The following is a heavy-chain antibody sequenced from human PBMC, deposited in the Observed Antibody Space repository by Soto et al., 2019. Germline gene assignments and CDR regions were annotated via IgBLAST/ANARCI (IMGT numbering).Heavy chain of an antibody. CDR2: FDPEDGET. V-gene: IGHV1-24*01. CDR3: ATGPRRGDVTALTTWGGQYFYGMDI. Sequence: ASVKVSCKVSGYTLTELSMHWVRQAPGKGLEWMGGFDPEDGETFYAQNFQGRVTMTEDTSTDTAYMDLSSLKSEDTAVYYCATGPRRGDVTALTTWGGQYFYGMDIWGQGTTVTVSS. D-gene: IGHD4-4*01. J-gene: IGHJ6*02. CDR1: GYTLTELS.